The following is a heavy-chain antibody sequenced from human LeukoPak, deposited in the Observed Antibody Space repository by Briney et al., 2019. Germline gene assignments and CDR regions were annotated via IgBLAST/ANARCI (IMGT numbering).Heavy chain of an antibody. CDR3: AKRPMTTVADYFDY. CDR2: ISAGGGST. CDR1: GFTFSSYA. V-gene: IGHV3-23*01. Sequence: GGSLRLSCAASGFTFSSYALSWVRQAPGKGLEWVSAISAGGGSTYYADSVKGRFTISRDNSKKTVYLQMTSLRAEDTAVYYCAKRPMTTVADYFDYWGQGTLVTVSS. D-gene: IGHD4-23*01. J-gene: IGHJ4*02.